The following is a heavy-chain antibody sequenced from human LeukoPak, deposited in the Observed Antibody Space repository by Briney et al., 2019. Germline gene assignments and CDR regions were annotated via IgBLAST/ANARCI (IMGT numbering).Heavy chain of an antibody. D-gene: IGHD3-22*01. CDR1: GGSFSGYY. CDR2: INAGGST. V-gene: IGHV4-34*01. J-gene: IGHJ4*02. Sequence: SETLSLTCAVYGGSFSGYYWSWVRQPPRKGLEWIGEINAGGSTNYNPSLKSRVTISVDKSTNQFSLKLSSVTAADTAVYYCARSGVQSYDSTVQNFWGQGTLVTVSS. CDR3: ARSGVQSYDSTVQNF.